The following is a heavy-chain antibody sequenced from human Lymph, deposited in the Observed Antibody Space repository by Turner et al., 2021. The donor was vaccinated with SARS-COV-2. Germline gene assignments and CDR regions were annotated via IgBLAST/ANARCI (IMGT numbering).Heavy chain of an antibody. J-gene: IGHJ4*02. Sequence: QVQLVQSGAEVKKPGSSVKVSCKASGGTFSSYAISWVRQAPGQGLEWMGRIIPILGITNYAQKFQGRVTITADKSTSTAYMELSSLRSEDTAVYYCVRDNVQEGSYFDYWGQGTLVTVSS. V-gene: IGHV1-69*04. CDR2: IIPILGIT. D-gene: IGHD3-10*01. CDR3: VRDNVQEGSYFDY. CDR1: GGTFSSYA.